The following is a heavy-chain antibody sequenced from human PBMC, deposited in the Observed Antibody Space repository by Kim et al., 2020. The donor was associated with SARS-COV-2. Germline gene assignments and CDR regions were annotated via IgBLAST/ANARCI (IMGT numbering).Heavy chain of an antibody. CDR3: ARPRELLTYYFDY. V-gene: IGHV4-39*01. CDR2: IYYSGST. J-gene: IGHJ4*02. CDR1: GGSISSSSYY. D-gene: IGHD1-26*01. Sequence: SETLSLTCTVSGGSISSSSYYWGWIRQPPGKGLEWIGSIYYSGSTYYNPSLKSRVTISVDTSKNQFSLKLSSVTAADTAVYYCARPRELLTYYFDYWGQGTLVTVSS.